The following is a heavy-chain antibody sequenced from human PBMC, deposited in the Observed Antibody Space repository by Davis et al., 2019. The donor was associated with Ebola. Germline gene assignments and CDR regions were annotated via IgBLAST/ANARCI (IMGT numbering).Heavy chain of an antibody. CDR2: IIPILGIA. Sequence: SVKVSCKASGGTFSSYAISWVRQAPGQGLEWMGRIIPILGIANYAQKFQGRVTITADKSTSTAYMELSSLRSEDTAVYYCARGAIVATIRCWFDPWGQGTLVTVSS. CDR3: ARGAIVATIRCWFDP. CDR1: GGTFSSYA. J-gene: IGHJ5*02. V-gene: IGHV1-69*04. D-gene: IGHD5-12*01.